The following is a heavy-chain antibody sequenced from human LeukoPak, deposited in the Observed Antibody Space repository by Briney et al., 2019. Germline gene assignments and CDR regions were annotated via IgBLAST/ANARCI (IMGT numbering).Heavy chain of an antibody. V-gene: IGHV1-2*02. CDR2: ISTDSGDA. CDR3: ASGPYFDY. Sequence: ASVKVSCKASGYHFTGYHVHWVPQAPGQGLEWMGRISTDSGDADIAQKFQGRVTMTRDTSISTAYMELSGLRSDDTAVYYCASGPYFDYWGQGTLVTVSS. CDR1: GYHFTGYH. J-gene: IGHJ4*02.